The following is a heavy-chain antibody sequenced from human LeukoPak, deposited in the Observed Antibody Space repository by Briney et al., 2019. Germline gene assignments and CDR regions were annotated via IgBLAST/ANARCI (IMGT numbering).Heavy chain of an antibody. Sequence: GGSLRLSCAASGFTFCSYAMHWVRQAPGKGLEWVAVISYDGSNKYYADSVKGRFTISRDNSKNTLYLQMNSLRAEDTAVYYCALGRLTDAFDIWGQGTMVTVSS. V-gene: IGHV3-30-3*01. CDR2: ISYDGSNK. D-gene: IGHD1-26*01. CDR3: ALGRLTDAFDI. J-gene: IGHJ3*02. CDR1: GFTFCSYA.